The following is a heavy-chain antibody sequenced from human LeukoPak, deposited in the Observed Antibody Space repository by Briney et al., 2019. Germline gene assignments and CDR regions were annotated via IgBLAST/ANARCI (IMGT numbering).Heavy chain of an antibody. CDR3: ARDGYYYDGSFEY. V-gene: IGHV4-38-2*02. CDR1: GYSIGSGYF. Sequence: PSETLSLTCAVSGYSIGSGYFWAWIRQPPGKGLEWIGSISHSGSSYSKPSLKSRVIISVDTSNNQFSLKLTSVTAADTATYYCARDGYYYDGSFEYWGQGIRVAVSS. D-gene: IGHD3-22*01. CDR2: ISHSGSS. J-gene: IGHJ4*02.